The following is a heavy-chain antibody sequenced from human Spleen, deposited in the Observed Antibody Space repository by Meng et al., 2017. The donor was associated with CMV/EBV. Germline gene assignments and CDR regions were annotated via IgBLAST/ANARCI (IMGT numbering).Heavy chain of an antibody. CDR2: ISYDGSNK. V-gene: IGHV3-30*04. J-gene: IGHJ4*02. D-gene: IGHD6-6*01. CDR3: AVEYSSSSEDY. Sequence: CAACGFTFSSYAMHWVRQAPGKGLEWVAVISYDGSNKNYADSVKGRFTISRDNSKNTLYLQMNSLRAEDTAVYYCAVEYSSSSEDYWGQGTLVTVSS. CDR1: GFTFSSYA.